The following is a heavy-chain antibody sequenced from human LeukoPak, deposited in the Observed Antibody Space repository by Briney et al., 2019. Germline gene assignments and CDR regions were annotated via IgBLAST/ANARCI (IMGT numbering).Heavy chain of an antibody. J-gene: IGHJ4*02. CDR2: ITSSSSYI. D-gene: IGHD5-24*01. Sequence: GGSLRLSCAASGFTFSTYNMNWVRQAPGKELEWVSSITSSSSYIYYADSVKGRFTISRDNAKNSLYLQMNSLRAEDTAVYYCARAAGEMATIRYWGQGTLVTVSS. V-gene: IGHV3-21*01. CDR3: ARAAGEMATIRY. CDR1: GFTFSTYN.